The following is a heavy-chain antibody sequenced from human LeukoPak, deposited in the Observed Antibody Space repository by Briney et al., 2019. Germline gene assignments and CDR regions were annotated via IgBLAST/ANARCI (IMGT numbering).Heavy chain of an antibody. CDR2: IYTSGST. CDR3: AREYYDSSLATQYFQH. V-gene: IGHV4-61*02. D-gene: IGHD3-22*01. J-gene: IGHJ1*01. Sequence: SQTLSLTCTVSGSSISSGSYYWSWIRQPAGKGLEWIGRIYTSGSTNYNPSLKSRVTISVDTSKNQFSLKLSSVTAADTAVYYCAREYYDSSLATQYFQHWGQGTLVTVSS. CDR1: GSSISSGSYY.